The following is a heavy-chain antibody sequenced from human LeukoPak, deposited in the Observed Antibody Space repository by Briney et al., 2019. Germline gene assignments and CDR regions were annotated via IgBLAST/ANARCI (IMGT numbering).Heavy chain of an antibody. Sequence: GGSLRLSCAASGFTFSSYSMNWVRQAPGKGLEWVSSISSSSSYIYYADSVKGRFTISRDNAKNSLYLQMNSLRAEDTAVYYCAGVDTAMVMGGDYWGQGTLVTVSS. D-gene: IGHD5-18*01. J-gene: IGHJ4*02. CDR1: GFTFSSYS. CDR3: AGVDTAMVMGGDY. V-gene: IGHV3-21*01. CDR2: ISSSSSYI.